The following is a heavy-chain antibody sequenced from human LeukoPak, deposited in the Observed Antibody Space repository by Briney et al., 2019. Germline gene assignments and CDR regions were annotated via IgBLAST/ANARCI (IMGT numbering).Heavy chain of an antibody. D-gene: IGHD2-2*01. Sequence: GGSLRPSCAASGFTVSSNYMSWVRQAPGKGLEWVSVIYSGGSTYYADSVKGRFTISRDNSKNTLYLQMNSLRAEDTAVYYCARGSEVVPAAIIGADWGQGTLVTVSS. CDR1: GFTVSSNY. V-gene: IGHV3-53*01. J-gene: IGHJ4*02. CDR2: IYSGGST. CDR3: ARGSEVVPAAIIGAD.